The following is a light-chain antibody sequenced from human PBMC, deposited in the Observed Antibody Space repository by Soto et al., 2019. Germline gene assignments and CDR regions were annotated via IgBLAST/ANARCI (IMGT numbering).Light chain of an antibody. CDR3: LQSFSIPYT. Sequence: DIQMTQSPSSLSASVGDRVTITCRASQSISSYFSWYQQKPGKAPKLLFYAASSLQSGVPSRFSGSASATDFTLTISSLQPDDFATYYCLQSFSIPYTFGQGTRLEIK. J-gene: IGKJ2*01. CDR1: QSISSY. CDR2: AAS. V-gene: IGKV1-39*01.